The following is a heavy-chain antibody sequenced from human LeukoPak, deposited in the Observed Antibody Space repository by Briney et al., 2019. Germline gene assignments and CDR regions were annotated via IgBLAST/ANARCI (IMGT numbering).Heavy chain of an antibody. Sequence: SETLSLTCTVSGGPISSSDYYWAWIRQPPGKQLEWIGSIFYTGTTYYNPSLKSRVTISVDTSKNQFSLKLSSVTAADTAVYYCARESGGLWFGELSAGMDVWGQGTTVTVSS. D-gene: IGHD3-10*01. J-gene: IGHJ6*02. CDR2: IFYTGTT. V-gene: IGHV4-39*07. CDR1: GGPISSSDYY. CDR3: ARESGGLWFGELSAGMDV.